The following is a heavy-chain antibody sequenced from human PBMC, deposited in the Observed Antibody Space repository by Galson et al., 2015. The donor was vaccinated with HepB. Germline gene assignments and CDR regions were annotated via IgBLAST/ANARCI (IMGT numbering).Heavy chain of an antibody. D-gene: IGHD3-22*01. Sequence: SLRLSCAASGFTFNSYWMHWVRQAPGKGLVWVSRINRDGSSTSYADSVKGRFTISRDNAKNTLYLQMNSLRDEDTAVYYCARELVVATAASRQVGYWGQGTLVTVSS. V-gene: IGHV3-74*01. CDR2: INRDGSST. J-gene: IGHJ4*02. CDR3: ARELVVATAASRQVGY. CDR1: GFTFNSYW.